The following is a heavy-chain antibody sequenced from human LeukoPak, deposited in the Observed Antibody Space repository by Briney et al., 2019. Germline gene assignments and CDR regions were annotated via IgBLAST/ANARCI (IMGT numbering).Heavy chain of an antibody. V-gene: IGHV4-39*01. CDR1: GGSLSSTTYY. Sequence: ASAALSLTCTVSGGSLSSTTYYCAWIRQPPGMGLEWIGSVYYGETYYYNPSLESRVTISVDTSKNQFSLRLNAVTAADTAVYYCARHEASYFYYYMDVWGAGTTVIVSS. CDR3: ARHEASYFYYYMDV. J-gene: IGHJ6*03. CDR2: VYYGETY.